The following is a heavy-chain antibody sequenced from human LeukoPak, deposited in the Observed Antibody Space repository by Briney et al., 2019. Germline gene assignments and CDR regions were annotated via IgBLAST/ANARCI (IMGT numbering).Heavy chain of an antibody. Sequence: GGSLRLSCAASGFTFSSYEMNWVRQAPGKGLEWGSYISSSCSTIYYADSVKGRFTISRDNAKNSLYLQMNSLKTEDTAVYYCTTDGVGVEGATYDNWGQGTLVSVSS. CDR3: TTDGVGVEGATYDN. V-gene: IGHV3-48*03. D-gene: IGHD1-26*01. CDR1: GFTFSSYE. J-gene: IGHJ4*02. CDR2: ISSSCSTI.